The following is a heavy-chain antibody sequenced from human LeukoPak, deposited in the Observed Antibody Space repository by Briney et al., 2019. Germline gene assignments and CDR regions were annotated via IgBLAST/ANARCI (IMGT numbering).Heavy chain of an antibody. CDR1: GFTFTSSA. CDR2: IVVGSGNT. Sequence: SVKVSCKASGFTFTSSAVQWLRQARGQRLEWIGWIVVGSGNTNYAQKFQERVTITRDMSTSTAYMELSSLRSEDTAVYYCARDLDDILTGYYLGGKAVKRGDDYWGQGTLVTVSS. D-gene: IGHD3-9*01. V-gene: IGHV1-58*01. CDR3: ARDLDDILTGYYLGGKAVKRGDDY. J-gene: IGHJ4*02.